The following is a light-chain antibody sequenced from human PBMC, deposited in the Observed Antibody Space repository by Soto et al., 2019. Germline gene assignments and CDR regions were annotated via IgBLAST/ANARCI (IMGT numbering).Light chain of an antibody. Sequence: DIPITQSPSTLSASVGDRVTITCRASQYIGKSLAWYQQKPGKAPKLLIYKASNLESEVPSRFSGSGSGTEFTFTISGLQPDDFATYYCQHYNSYLETFGQGTKVEVK. CDR2: KAS. CDR3: QHYNSYLET. CDR1: QYIGKS. V-gene: IGKV1-5*03. J-gene: IGKJ1*01.